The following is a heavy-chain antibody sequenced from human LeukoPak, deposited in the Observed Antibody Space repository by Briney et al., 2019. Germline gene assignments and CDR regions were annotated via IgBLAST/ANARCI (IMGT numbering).Heavy chain of an antibody. CDR1: GFXLSSYS. CDR2: ISSSISSI. J-gene: IGHJ3*02. D-gene: IGHD6-19*01. CDR3: ARGSSGWASRSDAFDI. Sequence: GGSLRLSCVASGFXLSSYSMNWVRQAPGKGLEWVSYISSSISSIYYAESVKGRFTISRDNAKNSLSLQMNSLRDEDTAVYYCARGSSGWASRSDAFDIWGQGTTVTVSS. V-gene: IGHV3-48*02.